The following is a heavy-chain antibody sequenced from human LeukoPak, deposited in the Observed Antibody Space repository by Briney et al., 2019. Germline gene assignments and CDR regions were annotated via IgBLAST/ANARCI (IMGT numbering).Heavy chain of an antibody. CDR3: ARRKGCSSTSCPPDY. Sequence: GESLKISGKGSGYSFNTYWIGWVRQMPGKGLEWMGIIYPGDSDTRYSPSFQGQVIMSADKSINTAYLQWNSLKASDTAMYYCARRKGCSSTSCPPDYWGQGTLVTVSS. D-gene: IGHD2-2*01. CDR2: IYPGDSDT. V-gene: IGHV5-51*01. J-gene: IGHJ4*02. CDR1: GYSFNTYW.